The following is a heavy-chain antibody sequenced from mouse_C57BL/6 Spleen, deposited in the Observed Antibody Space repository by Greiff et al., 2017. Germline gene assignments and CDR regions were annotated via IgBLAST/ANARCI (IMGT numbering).Heavy chain of an antibody. CDR3: ARGMYDYDGWFAD. V-gene: IGHV1-42*01. J-gene: IGHJ3*01. CDR2: INPSTGGT. Sequence: VQLQQSGPELVKPGASVKISCKASGYSFTGYYMNWVKQSPEKSLEWIGEINPSTGGTTYNQTFKAKATLTVDKSSSTAYMQLKSLTSEASAVYYCARGMYDYDGWFADWGQGTLVTVSA. CDR1: GYSFTGYY. D-gene: IGHD2-4*01.